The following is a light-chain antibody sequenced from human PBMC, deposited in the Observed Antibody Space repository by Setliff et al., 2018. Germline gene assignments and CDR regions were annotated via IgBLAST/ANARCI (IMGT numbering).Light chain of an antibody. V-gene: IGLV2-14*03. CDR3: SSYTGYDTYVL. J-gene: IGLJ2*01. CDR2: DGT. Sequence: QSVLTQPASVSASRGQSITISCTRNTSDVRGYTFFSWYQQLPGKAPKIIIHDGTNRPSGVSTRFSGSKSGNTASLTISGLQCEDEADYYCSSYTGYDTYVLFGGGTQLTVL. CDR1: TSDVRGYTF.